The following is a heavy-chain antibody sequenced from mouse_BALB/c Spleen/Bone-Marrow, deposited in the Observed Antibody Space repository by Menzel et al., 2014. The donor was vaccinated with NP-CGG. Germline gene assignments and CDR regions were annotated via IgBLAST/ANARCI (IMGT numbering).Heavy chain of an antibody. J-gene: IGHJ3*01. Sequence: EVKLVESGGGLVKPGGSLKLSCAASGFTFSDYYIYWVRQTPEERLEWVATISDGGTYTYYPDTVKGRFTISRDNAKNNLYLQMNGLKSEDTAMYYCVRDGDYRYACFTYWGQGTLVTVSA. CDR1: GFTFSDYY. CDR3: VRDGDYRYACFTY. CDR2: ISDGGTYT. D-gene: IGHD2-14*01. V-gene: IGHV5-4*02.